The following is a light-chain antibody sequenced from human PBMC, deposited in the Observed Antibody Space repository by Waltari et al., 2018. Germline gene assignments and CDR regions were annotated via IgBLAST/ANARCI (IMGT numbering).Light chain of an antibody. V-gene: IGLV4-69*01. J-gene: IGLJ3*02. CDR2: INSGGSN. CDR3: QIWGPGFRV. CDR1: SGHSSYA. Sequence: QLVLTQSPSASASLGASVKLTCTLTSGHSSYAIAWHQQKPQKGPRYFMTINSGGSNIKGDGIPQRFSCSSSGAERYLTFSCLQSEDEADYYCQIWGPGFRVFGGGTKVTVL.